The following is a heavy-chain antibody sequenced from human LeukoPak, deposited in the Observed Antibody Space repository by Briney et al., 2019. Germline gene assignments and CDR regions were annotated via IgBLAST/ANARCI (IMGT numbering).Heavy chain of an antibody. V-gene: IGHV3-23*01. CDR1: GFTFSNRA. D-gene: IGHD5-18*01. CDR2: VSDSGSNT. CDR3: ARSRMVMHTAMDPTASYYYYYGMDV. J-gene: IGHJ6*02. Sequence: GGSLRLSCAASGFTFSNRAMTWVRQAPGKGLEWVSSVSDSGSNTYYADSVKGRFTISRHNSKNTLYLQMNSLRAEDTAVYYCARSRMVMHTAMDPTASYYYYYGMDVWGQGTTVTVSS.